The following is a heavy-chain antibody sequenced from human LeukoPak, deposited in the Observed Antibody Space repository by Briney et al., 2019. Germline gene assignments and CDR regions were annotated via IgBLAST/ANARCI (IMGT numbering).Heavy chain of an antibody. CDR3: ARDLYDSSGYYPY. D-gene: IGHD3-22*01. CDR1: GFTFSSYS. V-gene: IGHV3-21*01. Sequence: GGSLRLSCAASGFTFSSYSMNWVRQAPGKGLEWVSSISSSSNYIYYADSVKGRFTISRDNAKNSLYLQMNSLRAEDTAVYYCARDLYDSSGYYPYWGQGTLVTVSS. J-gene: IGHJ4*02. CDR2: ISSSSNYI.